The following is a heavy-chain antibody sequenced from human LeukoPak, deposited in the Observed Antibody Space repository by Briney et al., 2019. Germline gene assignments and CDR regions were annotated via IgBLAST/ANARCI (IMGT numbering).Heavy chain of an antibody. Sequence: SETLSLTCAVYGGSFSGYYWSWIRQPPGKGLEWIGEINHSGSTNYNPSLKSRVTISVDTTKNQFSLKLSSVTAADTAVYYCARGARGSYQLLYRHWYFDLWGRGTLVTVSS. CDR1: GGSFSGYY. D-gene: IGHD2-2*02. CDR3: ARGARGSYQLLYRHWYFDL. CDR2: INHSGST. V-gene: IGHV4-34*01. J-gene: IGHJ2*01.